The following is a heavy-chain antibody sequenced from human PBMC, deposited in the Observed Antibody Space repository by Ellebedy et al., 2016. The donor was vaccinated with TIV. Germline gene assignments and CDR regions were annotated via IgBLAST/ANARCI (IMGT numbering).Heavy chain of an antibody. Sequence: GESLKISCAASGFTFSSYWMSWVRQAPGKGLEWVAVISSDGSSEYYADSVKGRFTISRDNSKNTLYLQMNSLRVEDTAVYYCARGGRRWGQGTLVTVSS. CDR1: GFTFSSYW. CDR2: ISSDGSSE. D-gene: IGHD3-10*01. CDR3: ARGGRR. J-gene: IGHJ4*02. V-gene: IGHV3-30-3*01.